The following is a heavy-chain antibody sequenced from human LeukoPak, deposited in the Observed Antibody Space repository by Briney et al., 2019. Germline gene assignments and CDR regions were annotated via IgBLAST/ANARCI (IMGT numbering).Heavy chain of an antibody. CDR1: GFTFTNYW. D-gene: IGHD6-13*01. CDR2: VNQDGSEK. Sequence: PGGSLRLSCAASGFTFTNYWMSWVRQAPGKGLEWLASVNQDGSEKDYVDSVKGRFTFSRDNTKKSLYLQINSLRVEDTAVYYCARIGYRSSSFDYWGQGTLLTVSS. CDR3: ARIGYRSSSFDY. V-gene: IGHV3-7*01. J-gene: IGHJ4*02.